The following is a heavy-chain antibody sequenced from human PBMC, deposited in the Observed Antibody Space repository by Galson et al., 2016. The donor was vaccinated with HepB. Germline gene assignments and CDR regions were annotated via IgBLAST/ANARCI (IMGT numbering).Heavy chain of an antibody. J-gene: IGHJ4*02. CDR1: GFTVSSNY. V-gene: IGHV3-66*02. CDR3: ARRSDSLLVVTGDC. D-gene: IGHD2-8*02. Sequence: SLRLSCAASGFTVSSNYMTWVRQAPGKGPEWVSVIYSGGSTSYTDSVKGRFTISRDSYQNTPYLQMNSLRPEDTAVYYCARRSDSLLVVTGDCWGQGSLVTVSS. CDR2: IYSGGST.